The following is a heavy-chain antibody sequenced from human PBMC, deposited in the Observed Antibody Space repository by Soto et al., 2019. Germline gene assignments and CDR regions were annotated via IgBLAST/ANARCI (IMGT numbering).Heavy chain of an antibody. D-gene: IGHD2-2*01. CDR3: ARLTCQNYATPAAISWFHP. CDR1: GFSLRDYF. Sequence: ASVKVSRKASGFSLRDYFMNWVGQVLGQGVDSMKIINPRFHSRNYTHTFQSRVTITRDTSTLTVYMDLSSLRYEDTAVYYCARLTCQNYATPAAISWFHPWGQGTPVTVSS. CDR2: INPRFHSR. V-gene: IGHV1-46*01. J-gene: IGHJ5*02.